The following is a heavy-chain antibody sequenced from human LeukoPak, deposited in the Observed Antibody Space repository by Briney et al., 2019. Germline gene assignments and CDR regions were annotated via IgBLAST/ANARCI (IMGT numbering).Heavy chain of an antibody. J-gene: IGHJ6*03. CDR1: GGSISSGSYY. CDR2: IYTSGST. CDR3: ARGKTYYYYMDV. V-gene: IGHV4-61*02. Sequence: SQTLSLTCTVSGGSISSGSYYWSWIRQPAGKGLEWIGRIYTSGSTNYNPSLKSRVTISVDTSKNQFSLKLSSVTAADTAVYYCARGKTYYYYMDVWGKGTTVTISS.